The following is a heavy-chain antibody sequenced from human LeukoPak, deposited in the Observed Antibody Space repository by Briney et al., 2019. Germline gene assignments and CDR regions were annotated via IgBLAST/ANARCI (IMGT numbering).Heavy chain of an antibody. Sequence: ASVKVSCKASGYTFTSYDINWVRQATGQGLEWMGWMNPNSGNTGYAQKFQGRVTMTRNTSISTAYMELRSLRSEEKDVDCCAREGASSGWSSGVDVWGQGTTVTVSS. CDR2: MNPNSGNT. D-gene: IGHD6-19*01. CDR3: AREGASSGWSSGVDV. J-gene: IGHJ6*01. V-gene: IGHV1-8*01. CDR1: GYTFTSYD.